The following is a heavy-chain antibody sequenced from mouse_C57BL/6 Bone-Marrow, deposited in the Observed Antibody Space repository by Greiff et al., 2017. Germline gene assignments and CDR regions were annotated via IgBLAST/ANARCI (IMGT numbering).Heavy chain of an antibody. CDR3: ARPDDYAEFAY. V-gene: IGHV5-17*01. J-gene: IGHJ3*01. CDR1: GFTFSDYG. CDR2: ISSGSSTI. Sequence: EVQGVESGGGLVKPGGSLKLSCAASGFTFSDYGMHWVRQAPEKGLEWVAYISSGSSTIYYADTVKGRFTISRDNAKNTLFLQMTSLRSEDTAMYYCARPDDYAEFAYWGQGTLVTVSA. D-gene: IGHD2-4*01.